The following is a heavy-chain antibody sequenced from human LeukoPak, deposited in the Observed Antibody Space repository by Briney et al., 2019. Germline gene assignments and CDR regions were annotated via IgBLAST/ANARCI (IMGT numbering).Heavy chain of an antibody. Sequence: GESLKISCKGSGYSFTSYWIGWVRQMLGKGLEWTGIIYPGDSDTRYSPSFQGHVTISADKSISTAYLQWSSLKASDTAMYYCARHSGSSSSRPYYYYYMDVWGKGTTVTVSS. D-gene: IGHD6-6*01. CDR2: IYPGDSDT. CDR1: GYSFTSYW. V-gene: IGHV5-51*01. J-gene: IGHJ6*03. CDR3: ARHSGSSSSRPYYYYYMDV.